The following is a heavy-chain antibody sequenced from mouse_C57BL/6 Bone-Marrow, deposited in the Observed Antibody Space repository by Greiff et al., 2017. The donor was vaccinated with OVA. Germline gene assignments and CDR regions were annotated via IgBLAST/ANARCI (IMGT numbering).Heavy chain of an antibody. D-gene: IGHD3-3*01. Sequence: EVKLVESGGGLVKPGGSLKLSCAASGFTFSSYAMSWVRQTPEKRLEWVATISDGGSYTYYPDNVKGRFTISRDNAKNNLYLQMSHLKSEDTAMYYCARVGTPGYFDYWGQGTTLTVSS. V-gene: IGHV5-4*03. CDR2: ISDGGSYT. CDR3: ARVGTPGYFDY. CDR1: GFTFSSYA. J-gene: IGHJ2*01.